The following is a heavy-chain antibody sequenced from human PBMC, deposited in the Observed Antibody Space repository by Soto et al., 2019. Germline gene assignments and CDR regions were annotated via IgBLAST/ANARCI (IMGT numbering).Heavy chain of an antibody. CDR3: ATESGSTYGYFDY. CDR1: GYSISSGYY. Sequence: NPSETLSLTCAVSGYSISSGYYWGWIRQPPGKGLEWIGSIYHSGSTYYNPSLKSRVTMSVDRSKNQFTLRLTSVTAADTAVYFCATESGSTYGYFDYWGQGTQVTVSS. D-gene: IGHD4-17*01. CDR2: IYHSGST. J-gene: IGHJ4*02. V-gene: IGHV4-38-2*01.